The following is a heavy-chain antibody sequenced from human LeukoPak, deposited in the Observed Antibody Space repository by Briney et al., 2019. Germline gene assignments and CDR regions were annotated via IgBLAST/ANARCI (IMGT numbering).Heavy chain of an antibody. Sequence: SETLSLTCSVSGGSISGYYWSWIRQSAGKGLEWIGRIYATGHTKYNPSLQSRVTMAIDRSKNQFSLTVNSVTAADTAVYYCAREGQQLWAFDIWGQGTMDIV. V-gene: IGHV4-4*07. J-gene: IGHJ3*02. CDR3: AREGQQLWAFDI. CDR2: IYATGHT. CDR1: GGSISGYY. D-gene: IGHD6-13*01.